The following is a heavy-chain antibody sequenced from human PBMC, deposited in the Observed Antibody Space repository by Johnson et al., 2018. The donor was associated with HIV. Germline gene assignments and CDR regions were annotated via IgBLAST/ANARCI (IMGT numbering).Heavy chain of an antibody. CDR1: GFTVSSNY. D-gene: IGHD2-15*01. V-gene: IGHV3-53*01. Sequence: VQLVESGGGLIQPGGSLRLSCAASGFTVSSNYMSWLRQAPGKALEWVSVIYSGGSTYYADSVKGRFTISRDNSKNTLYLQMNSLRAEDTAVYYCARDSVILVDGAFDIWGQGTMVTVSS. CDR2: IYSGGST. CDR3: ARDSVILVDGAFDI. J-gene: IGHJ3*02.